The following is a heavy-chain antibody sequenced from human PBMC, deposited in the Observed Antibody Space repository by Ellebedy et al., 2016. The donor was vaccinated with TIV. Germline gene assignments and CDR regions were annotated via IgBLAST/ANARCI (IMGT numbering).Heavy chain of an antibody. Sequence: GESLKISCAASGFIFSHYWMHWVRQAPGKGLVWVSRIHSDGSITWYAEFVRGRFTVSRDNGKNTLSLEMNSLRADDTAVYYCVREGFGGSFDIWGLGTMVTVSS. CDR3: VREGFGGSFDI. CDR2: IHSDGSIT. CDR1: GFIFSHYW. J-gene: IGHJ3*02. V-gene: IGHV3-74*01. D-gene: IGHD3-10*01.